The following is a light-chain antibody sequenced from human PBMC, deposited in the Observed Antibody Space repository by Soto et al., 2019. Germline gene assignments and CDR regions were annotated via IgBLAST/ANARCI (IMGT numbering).Light chain of an antibody. CDR2: AAS. J-gene: IGKJ2*01. CDR1: QSISNY. V-gene: IGKV1-39*01. Sequence: DIQMTQSPSSLSASVGDRVTITCRTSQSISNYSNWYQQKPGKAPKVLIYAASSLQSGVPSRFSGSGSGTDFTLTISSLQPEDFATYYCQHFYNIPYTFGQGTNLEIK. CDR3: QHFYNIPYT.